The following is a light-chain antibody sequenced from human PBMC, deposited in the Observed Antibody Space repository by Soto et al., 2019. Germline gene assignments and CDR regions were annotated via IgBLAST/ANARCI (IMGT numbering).Light chain of an antibody. J-gene: IGKJ2*03. Sequence: DIVLTQSPGTLSLSPGERATLSCRASQSVDSRYLAWYQQKPGQAPRLVIHAVSRRATGVPHRFSGSRSGTDFTLTISRLEPEDFAEYYCQQYGSSPRYSFGQGTKLEIK. CDR2: AVS. V-gene: IGKV3-20*01. CDR3: QQYGSSPRYS. CDR1: QSVDSRY.